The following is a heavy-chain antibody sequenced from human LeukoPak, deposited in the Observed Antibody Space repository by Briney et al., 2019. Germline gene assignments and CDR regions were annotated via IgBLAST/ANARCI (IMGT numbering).Heavy chain of an antibody. CDR2: ISSSSSYI. CDR1: GFTFSSYS. J-gene: IGHJ3*02. CDR3: ARDPKRGYSSSSGDAFDI. Sequence: GGSLRLSCAASGFTFSSYSMNWVRQAPGKGLEWVSSISSSSSYIYYADSVKGRFTISRDNSKNTLYLQMNSLRAEDTAVYYCARDPKRGYSSSSGDAFDIWGQGTMVTVSS. V-gene: IGHV3-21*01. D-gene: IGHD6-6*01.